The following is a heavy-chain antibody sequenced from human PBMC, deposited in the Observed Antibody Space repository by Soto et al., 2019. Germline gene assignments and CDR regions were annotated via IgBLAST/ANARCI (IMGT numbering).Heavy chain of an antibody. CDR1: GGSFSGYY. CDR2: INHSGST. CDR3: ARGLGMVGFFDY. D-gene: IGHD2-8*01. Sequence: SETLSLTCAVYGGSFSGYYWSWIRQPPGKGLEWIGEINHSGSTNYNPSLKSRVTISVDTSKNQFSLKLSSVTAADTAVYYCARGLGMVGFFDYWGQGTLVTSPQ. V-gene: IGHV4-34*01. J-gene: IGHJ4*02.